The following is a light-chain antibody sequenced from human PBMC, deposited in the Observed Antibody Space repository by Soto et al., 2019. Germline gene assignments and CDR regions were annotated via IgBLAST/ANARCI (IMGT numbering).Light chain of an antibody. V-gene: IGKV1-33*01. CDR1: QDISIY. Sequence: DIQMTQSPSSLSASVGDRVTITCQASQDISIYLNWYQQKPGKAPKLLIYDASNLETVVPSRFSGRGSETDFTFNISSLQPEDISTYYCQQYDNLPLPFGGGTTVEIK. CDR3: QQYDNLPLP. CDR2: DAS. J-gene: IGKJ4*01.